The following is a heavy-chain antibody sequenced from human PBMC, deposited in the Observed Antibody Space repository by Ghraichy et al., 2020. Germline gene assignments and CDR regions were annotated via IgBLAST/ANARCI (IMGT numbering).Heavy chain of an antibody. CDR1: GFTFSSYA. CDR3: AKGPPAVAFNWYFDL. J-gene: IGHJ2*01. CDR2: ISGSGGST. V-gene: IGHV3-23*01. Sequence: LSLTCAASGFTFSSYAMSWVRQAPGKGLEWVSAISGSGGSTYYADSVKGRFTISRDNSKNTLYLQMNSLRAEDTAVYYCAKGPPAVAFNWYFDLWGRGTLVTVSS. D-gene: IGHD6-19*01.